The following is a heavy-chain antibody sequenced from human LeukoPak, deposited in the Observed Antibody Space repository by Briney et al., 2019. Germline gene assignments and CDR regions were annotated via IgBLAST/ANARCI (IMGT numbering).Heavy chain of an antibody. V-gene: IGHV4-61*02. CDR1: GGSLSSGSYY. CDR2: IYTSGST. Sequence: PSQTLSLTCTVSGGSLSSGSYYWSWTRQPAGKGLEWIGRIYTSGSTNYNPSLKSRVTISVDTSKNQFSLKLSSVTAADTAVYYCARGSPTYLEWLSTFDYWGQGTLVTVSS. J-gene: IGHJ4*02. D-gene: IGHD3-3*01. CDR3: ARGSPTYLEWLSTFDY.